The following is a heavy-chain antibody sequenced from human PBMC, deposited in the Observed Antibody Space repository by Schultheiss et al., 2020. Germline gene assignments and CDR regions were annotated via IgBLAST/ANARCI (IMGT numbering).Heavy chain of an antibody. CDR3: ARGHRYYYDLFDP. D-gene: IGHD3-10*01. J-gene: IGHJ5*02. Sequence: GGSLRLSCAASGFTFSSYSMNWVRQAPGKGLEWVSSISSSSSYIYYADSVKGRFTISRDNAKNSLYLQMNSLRDEDTAVYYCARGHRYYYDLFDPWGQGTLVTGSS. CDR1: GFTFSSYS. V-gene: IGHV3-21*01. CDR2: ISSSSSYI.